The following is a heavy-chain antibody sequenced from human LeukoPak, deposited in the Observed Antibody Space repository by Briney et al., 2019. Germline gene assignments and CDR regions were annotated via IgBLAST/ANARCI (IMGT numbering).Heavy chain of an antibody. J-gene: IGHJ5*02. CDR2: IYSGGST. V-gene: IGHV3-66*01. CDR1: GFTVSSNY. D-gene: IGHD3-10*01. Sequence: PGGSLRLSCAASGFTVSSNYMSWVRQAPGKGLEWVSVIYSGGSTYYADSVKGRFTISRDNAKSSLYLQMNSLRAEDTAVYYCARERGPGAYNWFDPWGQGTLATVSS. CDR3: ARERGPGAYNWFDP.